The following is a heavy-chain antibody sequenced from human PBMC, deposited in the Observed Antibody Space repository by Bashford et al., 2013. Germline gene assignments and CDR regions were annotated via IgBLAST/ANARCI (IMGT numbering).Heavy chain of an antibody. CDR3: ARETGVVDHRIDY. J-gene: IGHJ4*02. Sequence: SETLSLTCRASVAPSTVVITAGAGSASPQGRGLEWIGSICYSGSTYYTPSLKSRVTISVDTSKNQFSLKLSPVTAADTAVYYCARETGVVDHRIDYWGQGTLVTVSS. CDR1: VAPSTVVITA. CDR2: ICYSGST. V-gene: IGHV4-39*02. D-gene: IGHD3-3*01.